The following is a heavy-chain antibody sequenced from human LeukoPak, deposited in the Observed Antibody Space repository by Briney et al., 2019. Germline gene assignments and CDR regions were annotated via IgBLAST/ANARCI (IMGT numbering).Heavy chain of an antibody. D-gene: IGHD3-10*01. J-gene: IGHJ6*03. CDR3: ARQGYYYGSGAQHYYYYYMDV. CDR1: GYSFTSYW. Sequence: GESLKISCKGSGYSFTSYWIGWVRQMPGKGLEWMGIIYPGDSDTRYSPSFQGQVTISADKSISTAYLQWSSLKASDTAMYYCARQGYYYGSGAQHYYYYYMDVWGKGTTVTISS. CDR2: IYPGDSDT. V-gene: IGHV5-51*01.